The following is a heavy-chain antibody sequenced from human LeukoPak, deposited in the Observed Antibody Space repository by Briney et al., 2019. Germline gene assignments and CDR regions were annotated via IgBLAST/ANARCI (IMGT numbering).Heavy chain of an antibody. D-gene: IGHD3-3*01. CDR1: GGSFSGYY. CDR3: ARLGAHGYDFWSGYQSVPRFDY. CDR2: INHSGST. V-gene: IGHV4-34*01. Sequence: SETLSLTCAVYGGSFSGYYWSWIRQPPGKGLEWIGEINHSGSTYYNPSLKSRVTISVDTSKNQFSLKLSSVTAADTAVYYCARLGAHGYDFWSGYQSVPRFDYWGQGTLVTVSS. J-gene: IGHJ4*02.